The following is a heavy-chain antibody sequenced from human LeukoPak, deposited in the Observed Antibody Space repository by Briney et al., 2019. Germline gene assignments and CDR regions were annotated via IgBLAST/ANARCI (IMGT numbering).Heavy chain of an antibody. CDR1: GFTFSSYW. Sequence: QPGGSLRLSCAASGFTFSSYWMHWVRQAPGRGLVWVSRINSDGSSTSYADSVKGRFTISRDNAENTLYLQMNSLRAEDTAVYYCARANYYGSGRAAFDIWGQGTMVTVSS. CDR2: INSDGSST. J-gene: IGHJ3*02. V-gene: IGHV3-74*01. D-gene: IGHD3-10*01. CDR3: ARANYYGSGRAAFDI.